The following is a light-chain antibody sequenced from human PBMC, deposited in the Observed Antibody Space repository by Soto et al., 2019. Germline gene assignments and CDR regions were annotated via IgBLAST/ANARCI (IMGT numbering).Light chain of an antibody. J-gene: IGKJ2*01. Sequence: DIQMTQSPSSLSASVGDRVTITCRASQSISSYLNWYQQKPGKAPKLLIYAASSLQSGVPSRFSGSGAGTDFTLSICSLQPEDFATYYCQQSYNSPPYTFGQGTKLEIK. CDR3: QQSYNSPPYT. CDR1: QSISSY. CDR2: AAS. V-gene: IGKV1-39*01.